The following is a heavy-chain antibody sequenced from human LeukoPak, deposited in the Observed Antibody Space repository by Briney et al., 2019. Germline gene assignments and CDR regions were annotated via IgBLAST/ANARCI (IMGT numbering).Heavy chain of an antibody. CDR3: ARDSLSGNWNDVVLMDV. D-gene: IGHD1-1*01. CDR1: GCTFSSYW. Sequence: PGGSLRLSCAASGCTFSSYWMHWVRQAPGKGLVWVSRINSDGSSTSYADSVKGRFTISRDNAKNTLYLQMNSLRAEDTAVYYCARDSLSGNWNDVVLMDVWGKGTTVTVSS. CDR2: INSDGSST. V-gene: IGHV3-74*01. J-gene: IGHJ6*04.